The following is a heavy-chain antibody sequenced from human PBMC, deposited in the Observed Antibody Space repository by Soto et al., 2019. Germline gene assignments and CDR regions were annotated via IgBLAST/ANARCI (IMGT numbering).Heavy chain of an antibody. CDR2: INPSGGST. J-gene: IGHJ4*02. CDR1: GYTFTSYY. V-gene: IGHV1-46*03. Sequence: ASVKVSCTASGYTFTSYYMHWVRQAPGQGLEWMGIINPSGGSTSYAQKFQGRVTVTRDTSTSTVYMELSSLRSEDTAVYYCASPNSPTVTTPLGYWGQGTLVTVSS. CDR3: ASPNSPTVTTPLGY. D-gene: IGHD4-4*01.